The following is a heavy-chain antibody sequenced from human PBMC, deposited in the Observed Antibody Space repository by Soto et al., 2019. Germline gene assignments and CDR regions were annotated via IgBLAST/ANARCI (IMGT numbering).Heavy chain of an antibody. Sequence: SETLSLTCSVSGDSISSVDYFWAWIRQPPGQALEYIGYIYKSATTYYNPSFESRVAISLDTSKIQFSLNVTSVTAAETAAYLCARGRYCLTGRCFPNWFDSWGQGTLVTVSS. CDR1: GDSISSVDYF. D-gene: IGHD2-15*01. J-gene: IGHJ5*01. CDR3: ARGRYCLTGRCFPNWFDS. CDR2: IYKSATT. V-gene: IGHV4-30-4*01.